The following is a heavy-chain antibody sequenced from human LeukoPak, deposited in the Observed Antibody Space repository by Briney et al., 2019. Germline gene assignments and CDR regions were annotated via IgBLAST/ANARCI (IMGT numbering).Heavy chain of an antibody. J-gene: IGHJ4*02. CDR1: GFTFSNAW. CDR3: TTDIVVVPAAIVAEGFDY. CDR2: IKSKTDGGTT. D-gene: IGHD2-2*02. V-gene: IGHV3-15*01. Sequence: PGGSLRLCCAASGFTFSNAWMSWVRQAPGKGLEWVGRIKSKTDGGTTDYAAPVKGRFTISRDDSKNTLYLQMNSLKTEDTAVYYCTTDIVVVPAAIVAEGFDYWGQGTLVTVSS.